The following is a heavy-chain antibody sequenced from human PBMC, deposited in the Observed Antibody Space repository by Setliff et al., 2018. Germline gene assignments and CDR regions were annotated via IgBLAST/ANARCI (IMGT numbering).Heavy chain of an antibody. Sequence: SETLSLTCTVSGGSISSSSYYWGWIRQPPGKGLEWIGSIYYSGSTYYNPSLKSRVTISVDTSKNQFSLKLSSVTAADTAVYYCARVSSQYDSSGYYTYWGQGTLVTVSS. CDR3: ARVSSQYDSSGYYTY. CDR2: IYYSGST. D-gene: IGHD3-22*01. J-gene: IGHJ4*02. CDR1: GGSISSSSYY. V-gene: IGHV4-39*07.